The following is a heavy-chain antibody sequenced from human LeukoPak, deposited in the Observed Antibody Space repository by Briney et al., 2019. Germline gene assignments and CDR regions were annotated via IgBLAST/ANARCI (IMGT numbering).Heavy chain of an antibody. D-gene: IGHD2-2*01. V-gene: IGHV3-33*01. CDR3: ARAFAMATYYFDY. Sequence: RPGGSLRLSCAASGFTFSSYGMHWVRQAPGKGLEWVAVIWYDGSNKYYADSVKGRFTISRDNSKNTLYLQMNSLRAEDTAVYYCARAFAMATYYFDYWGQGTLVTVSS. J-gene: IGHJ4*02. CDR1: GFTFSSYG. CDR2: IWYDGSNK.